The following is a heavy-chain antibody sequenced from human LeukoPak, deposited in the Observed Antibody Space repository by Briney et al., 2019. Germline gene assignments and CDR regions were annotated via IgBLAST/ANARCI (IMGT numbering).Heavy chain of an antibody. CDR1: GYSISSDYY. Sequence: SETLSLTCSVSGYSISSDYYWGWIRQPPGKGLEWIGTIYHSGSTYYSPSLKSRVTISVDTSKNQFSLKLSSLTAADTAIYYCATAANMYYFDYWGQGTLVTVSS. J-gene: IGHJ4*02. V-gene: IGHV4-38-2*02. CDR3: ATAANMYYFDY. CDR2: IYHSGST.